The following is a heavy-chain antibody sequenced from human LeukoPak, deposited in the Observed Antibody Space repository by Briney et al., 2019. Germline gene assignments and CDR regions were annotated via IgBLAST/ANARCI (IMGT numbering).Heavy chain of an antibody. V-gene: IGHV1-69*05. CDR3: ARERSGYSLFDY. J-gene: IGHJ4*02. CDR1: GGTFSSYA. D-gene: IGHD3-22*01. Sequence: SVKVSCKASGGTFSSYAISWVRQAPGQGLEWMGGIIPIFGTANYAQKFQGRVTITTDESTSTAYMELSSLRSEDTAVYYCARERSGYSLFDYWGQGTLVTVSS. CDR2: IIPIFGTA.